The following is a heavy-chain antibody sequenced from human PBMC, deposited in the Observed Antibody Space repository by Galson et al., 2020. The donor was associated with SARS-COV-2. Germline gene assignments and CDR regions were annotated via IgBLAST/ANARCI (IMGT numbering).Heavy chain of an antibody. CDR3: YYYDSSGYTIFDF. D-gene: IGHD3-22*01. CDR1: GLSLSTRGVG. J-gene: IGHJ4*02. Sequence: SGPTLVKPTQTLTLTYNFSGLSLSTRGVGVGWIRQPPGKALEWLAVVEWDENKRYSPSLKNRATVTKDTSKNQVVLKLTNMDPADTATYYAYYYDSSGYTIFDFWGQGTLVTVSA. CDR2: VEWDENK. V-gene: IGHV2-5*02.